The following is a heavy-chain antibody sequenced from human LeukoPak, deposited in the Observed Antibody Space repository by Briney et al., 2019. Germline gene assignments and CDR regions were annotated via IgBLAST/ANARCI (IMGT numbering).Heavy chain of an antibody. Sequence: GGSLRLSCAASGFTFSSYSMNWVRQAPGKGLEWLSSISSSSSYIYYADSVKGRFTISRDNAKNSLYLQMNSLRAEDTAVYYCARDAYGDYGVLYYYGMDVWGKGTTVTVSS. D-gene: IGHD4-17*01. CDR1: GFTFSSYS. CDR2: ISSSSSYI. CDR3: ARDAYGDYGVLYYYGMDV. V-gene: IGHV3-21*01. J-gene: IGHJ6*04.